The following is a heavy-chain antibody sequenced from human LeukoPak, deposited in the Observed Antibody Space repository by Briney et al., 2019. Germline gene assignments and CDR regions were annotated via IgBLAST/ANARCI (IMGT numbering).Heavy chain of an antibody. CDR1: GYTFTSYD. D-gene: IGHD3-3*01. Sequence: VASVKVSCKASGYTFTSYDINWVRQATGQGLEWMGWMNPNSGNTGYAQKFQGRVTMTRNTSISTAYMELSSLRSEDTAVYCCARGLKYYDFWSGDYYFDYWGQGTLVTVSS. J-gene: IGHJ4*02. CDR2: MNPNSGNT. V-gene: IGHV1-8*01. CDR3: ARGLKYYDFWSGDYYFDY.